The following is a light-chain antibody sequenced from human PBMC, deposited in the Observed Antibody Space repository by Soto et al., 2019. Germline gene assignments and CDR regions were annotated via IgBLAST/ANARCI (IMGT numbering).Light chain of an antibody. V-gene: IGLV1-44*01. CDR2: SSS. Sequence: QAVVTQPPSASGTPGQRVTISCSGGSSNLGRNTVTWYQQLPGTAPKLLIFSSSQRPSGVPDRFSGSKSGTSASLAISGLRSEDEADYYCASWDDSLSGWVFGGGTKLTVL. CDR1: SSNLGRNT. J-gene: IGLJ3*02. CDR3: ASWDDSLSGWV.